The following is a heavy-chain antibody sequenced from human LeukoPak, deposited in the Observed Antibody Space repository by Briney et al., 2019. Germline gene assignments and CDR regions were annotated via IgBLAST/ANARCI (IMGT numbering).Heavy chain of an antibody. J-gene: IGHJ4*02. CDR2: ISNSGGST. Sequence: GGSLRLSCAASGFSFSTYAMSWVRQAPGKGLEWVSVISNSGGSTYYADSVKGRFTISRDNSKNTLYLQMNSLRAEDTAVYYCAKDVYGDYGGLVYWGQGTLVTVSS. V-gene: IGHV3-23*01. D-gene: IGHD4-17*01. CDR3: AKDVYGDYGGLVY. CDR1: GFSFSTYA.